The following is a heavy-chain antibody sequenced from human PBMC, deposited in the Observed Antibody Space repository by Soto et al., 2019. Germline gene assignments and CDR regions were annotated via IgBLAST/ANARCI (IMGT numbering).Heavy chain of an antibody. CDR3: ARDSIVPSKGELFY. D-gene: IGHD3-10*01. CDR1: GYTLTSYG. V-gene: IGHV1-18*01. CDR2: INADTGHT. J-gene: IGHJ4*02. Sequence: ASVKVSCKASGYTLTSYGVGWVRQAPGQGLEYVGWINADTGHTQSAQKFQGRVTMTTDTSTNTAYMELRSLRSDDTAMFYCARDSIVPSKGELFYWGQGTLVTVSS.